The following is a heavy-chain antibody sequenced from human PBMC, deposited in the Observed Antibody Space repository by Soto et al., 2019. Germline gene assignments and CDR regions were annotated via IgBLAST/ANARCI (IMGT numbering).Heavy chain of an antibody. CDR2: ISAYNGNT. Sequence: ASVKVSCKASGYTFTSYGISWVRQAPGQGLEWMGWISAYNGNTNYAQKLQGRVTMTTDTSTSTAYMELRSLRSDDTAVYYCARDRARLSSSAFDIWGQGTMVTVSS. J-gene: IGHJ3*02. CDR3: ARDRARLSSSAFDI. CDR1: GYTFTSYG. V-gene: IGHV1-18*01. D-gene: IGHD3-10*01.